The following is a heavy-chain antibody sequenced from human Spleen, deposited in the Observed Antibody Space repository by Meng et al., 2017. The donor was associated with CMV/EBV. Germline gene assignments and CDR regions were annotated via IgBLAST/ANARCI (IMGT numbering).Heavy chain of an antibody. D-gene: IGHD5-12*01. CDR3: ATSMTRAEGWLY. CDR2: IYHSGST. V-gene: IGHV4-38-2*02. Sequence: ESLKISCTVSGYSISSGYYWGWIRQPPGKGLEWIGSIYHSGSTYYHPSLKSRVTISVDTSKNQFSLTLSPVTAADTAVYYCATSMTRAEGWLYWGQGTLVTVSS. CDR1: GYSISSGYY. J-gene: IGHJ4*02.